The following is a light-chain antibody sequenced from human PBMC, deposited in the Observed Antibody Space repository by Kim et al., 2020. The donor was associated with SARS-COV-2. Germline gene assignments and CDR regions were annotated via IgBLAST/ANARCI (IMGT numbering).Light chain of an antibody. CDR1: QSVLRD. Sequence: VSPGEGATLSCRASQSVLRDLAWYQQKPGQAPRLLIYGASTRATDIPARFSGSGSGTEFTLTISGLQSEDFAVYYCQQYKDWAPLTFGGGTKLEIK. J-gene: IGKJ4*01. CDR3: QQYKDWAPLT. V-gene: IGKV3-15*01. CDR2: GAS.